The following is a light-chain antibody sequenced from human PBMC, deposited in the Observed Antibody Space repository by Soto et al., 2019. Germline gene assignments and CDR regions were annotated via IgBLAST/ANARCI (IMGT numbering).Light chain of an antibody. J-gene: IGKJ1*01. CDR1: QSVSSNY. Sequence: EIVLTQSPGTLSLSPGERATISCRASQSVSSNYLAWYQQKPGQAPRLLIYAASNRASGIPDRFRGSGSGTDFTLTVSRLEPEDFAVYYCQQYGSAPWTFGQGTKVEI. CDR2: AAS. CDR3: QQYGSAPWT. V-gene: IGKV3-20*01.